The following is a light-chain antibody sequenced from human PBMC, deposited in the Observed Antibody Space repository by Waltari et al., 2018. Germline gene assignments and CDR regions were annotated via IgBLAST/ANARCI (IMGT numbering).Light chain of an antibody. CDR1: TLRDKY. V-gene: IGLV3-1*01. CDR2: QDS. CDR3: QAWDSTALV. J-gene: IGLJ2*01. Sequence: SFELTQPPSVSVSPGQTANIPCPGHTLRDKYVSWYQQKPGQSPLLVIYQDSKRPSGIPERFSGFSSETTATLTISGALAVDEADYYCQAWDSTALVFGGGTKLTVL.